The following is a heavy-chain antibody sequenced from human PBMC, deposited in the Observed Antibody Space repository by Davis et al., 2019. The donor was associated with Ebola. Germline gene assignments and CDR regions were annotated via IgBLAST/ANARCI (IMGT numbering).Heavy chain of an antibody. Sequence: MPSETLSPTFTVPGGSMRPYYWSWIRQPPGKGLAWFGYIYYSGSTNYNPSLQSRVTISVDTSKNQFSLKLSSVTAADTAVYYCANFLTEAASWGQGTLVTVSS. CDR3: ANFLTEAAS. CDR2: IYYSGST. V-gene: IGHV4-59*01. D-gene: IGHD6-25*01. J-gene: IGHJ4*02. CDR1: GGSMRPYY.